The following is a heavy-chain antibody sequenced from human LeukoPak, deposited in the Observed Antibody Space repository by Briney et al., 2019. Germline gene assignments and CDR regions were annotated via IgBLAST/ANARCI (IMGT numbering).Heavy chain of an antibody. CDR3: ARAQDAGYCSSTSCPGYFDY. Sequence: PGGSLRLSCAASGFTFSDYYMSWIRQAPGKGLEWDSYISSSGNTIYYADSVKGRFTISRDNAKNSLYLQMNSLRAEDTAVYYCARAQDAGYCSSTSCPGYFDYWGQGTLVTVSS. D-gene: IGHD2-2*01. CDR2: ISSSGNTI. J-gene: IGHJ4*02. CDR1: GFTFSDYY. V-gene: IGHV3-11*01.